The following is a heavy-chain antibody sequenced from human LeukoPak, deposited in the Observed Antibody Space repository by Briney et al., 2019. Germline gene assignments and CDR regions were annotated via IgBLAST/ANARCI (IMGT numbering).Heavy chain of an antibody. J-gene: IGHJ3*02. CDR3: ARPIQPRDAFDI. D-gene: IGHD5-18*01. Sequence: ASVTVSFTCSVYSFTIYYMHWGRQAPGQGREGIGIINPSGGSTNYAHNFHGRVTMTRDTSTSTVYMELSSLRSEDTAVYYCARPIQPRDAFDIWGQGTMVTVSS. CDR1: VYSFTIYY. V-gene: IGHV1-46*01. CDR2: INPSGGST.